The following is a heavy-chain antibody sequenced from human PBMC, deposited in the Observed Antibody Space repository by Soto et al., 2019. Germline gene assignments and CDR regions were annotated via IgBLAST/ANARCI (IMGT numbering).Heavy chain of an antibody. CDR3: ARGRYGDY. D-gene: IGHD1-1*01. J-gene: IGHJ4*02. V-gene: IGHV1-18*01. CDR1: GYTFTSSG. CDR2: ISAHNDNT. Sequence: QVHLVQSGAEVKKPGASVKVSCKCSGYTFTSSGITWVRQAPGQGLEWMGWISAHNDNTDYAQKLQGRVTMTRDTSTSTAYMELRSLISDDTAVYYCARGRYGDYWGQGALVTVSS.